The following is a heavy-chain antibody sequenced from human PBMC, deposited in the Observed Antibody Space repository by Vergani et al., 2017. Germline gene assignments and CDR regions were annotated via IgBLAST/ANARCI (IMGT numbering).Heavy chain of an antibody. CDR3: ARDVPSEYVS. J-gene: IGHJ4*02. D-gene: IGHD6-6*01. CDR1: GGTFSSYT. Sequence: QVQLVQSGAEVKKPGSSMKVSCKASGGTFSSYTISWVRQAPGQGLEWMGRINPILGIANYAQKFQGRVTITADKSTSTAYMELSSLRSEDTAVYYCARDVPSEYVSWGQGTLVTVSS. CDR2: INPILGIA. V-gene: IGHV1-69*08.